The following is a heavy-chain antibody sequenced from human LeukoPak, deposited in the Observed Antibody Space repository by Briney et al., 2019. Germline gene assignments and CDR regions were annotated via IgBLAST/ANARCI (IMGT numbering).Heavy chain of an antibody. J-gene: IGHJ4*02. CDR2: IIFRGSFI. D-gene: IGHD2-15*01. Sequence: PGKSLRLSCAASGFRPSDNMIHWVRQPPGKGLAWVASIIFRGSFIYYGDSLKGRFTIARDAASGSLTLQMNSLGDDNTARYCCASDPGGGFCGGFGCADFDNWGQGT. CDR1: GFRPSDNM. CDR3: ASDPGGGFCGGFGCADFDN. V-gene: IGHV3-21*06.